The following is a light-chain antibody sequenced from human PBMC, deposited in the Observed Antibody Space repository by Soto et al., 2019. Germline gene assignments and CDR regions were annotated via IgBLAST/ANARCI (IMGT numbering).Light chain of an antibody. V-gene: IGLV2-23*01. CDR2: EGT. J-gene: IGLJ2*01. CDR1: PSDVGSYNR. CDR3: CAYAGSSTLI. Sequence: QSALTQPASVSGSPGQSITISCTGTPSDVGSYNRVSWYQQYPGKAPKLLIYEGTKRPSGISSRFSGSKSGNTASLTISGLQAEDEAHFYCCAYAGSSTLIFGGGTQLTVL.